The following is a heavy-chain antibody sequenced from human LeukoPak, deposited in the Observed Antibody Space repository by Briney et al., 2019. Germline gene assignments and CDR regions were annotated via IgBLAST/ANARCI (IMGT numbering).Heavy chain of an antibody. CDR1: GFTFNNYA. Sequence: GGSLRPSCAASGFTFNNYAMNWVRQAPGKGLEWVSGISGFGGSTYYAPSVKGRLTISRDNFGNMLYLHLDSLRVEDTAIYYCARRSGSSWSSFDYWGQGALVTVSS. CDR2: ISGFGGST. V-gene: IGHV3-23*01. J-gene: IGHJ4*02. D-gene: IGHD6-13*01. CDR3: ARRSGSSWSSFDY.